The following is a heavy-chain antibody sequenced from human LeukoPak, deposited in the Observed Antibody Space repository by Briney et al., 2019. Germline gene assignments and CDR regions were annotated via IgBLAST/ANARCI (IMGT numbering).Heavy chain of an antibody. CDR2: IISISSHI. J-gene: IGHJ6*03. D-gene: IGHD2-2*01. V-gene: IGHV3-21*01. CDR1: GFTFSSYS. CDR3: ARTRAPSNGRVLYYMDV. Sequence: GGSLRLSCAASGFTFSSYSMKWVRQAPGKGLEWVATIISISSHIYYADSVKGRFTISRDNAKNSLYLQMNSLRAEDTAVYYCARTRAPSNGRVLYYMDVWGKGTTVTVSS.